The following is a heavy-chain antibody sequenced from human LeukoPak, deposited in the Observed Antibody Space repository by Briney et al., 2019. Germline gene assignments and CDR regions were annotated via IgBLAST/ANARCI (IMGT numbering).Heavy chain of an antibody. V-gene: IGHV4-59*01. CDR3: ARVLSSGYYFLRGSGFDY. J-gene: IGHJ4*02. CDR2: IYYSGST. CDR1: GGSLSSYY. D-gene: IGHD3-22*01. Sequence: SETLSLTCTVSGGSLSSYYWSWVRQPPGKGLEWVGYIYYSGSTNYNPSLKSRVTISVDTSKNQFSLKLSSVTAADTAVYYCARVLSSGYYFLRGSGFDYWGQGTLVTVSS.